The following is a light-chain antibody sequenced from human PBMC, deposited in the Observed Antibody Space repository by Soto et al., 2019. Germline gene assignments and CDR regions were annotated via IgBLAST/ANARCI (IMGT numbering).Light chain of an antibody. CDR3: QQYGGSPFT. Sequence: ESVLTQSPGTPSLSPGERATLSCRASQSVSVNSLAWYQQKGGQAPRLLIYAASTRATGVPDRFSGTGSGTDFALTISRLETDDSAVYYCQQYGGSPFTFGPGTKVDIK. CDR1: QSVSVNS. CDR2: AAS. J-gene: IGKJ3*01. V-gene: IGKV3-20*01.